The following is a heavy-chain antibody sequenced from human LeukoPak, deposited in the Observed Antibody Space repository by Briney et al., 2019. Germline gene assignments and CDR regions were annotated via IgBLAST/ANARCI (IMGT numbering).Heavy chain of an antibody. V-gene: IGHV3-7*05. CDR1: GFTFSTYR. J-gene: IGHJ4*02. CDR3: ARDKSVGATPFDY. Sequence: GGSLRLSCVASGFTFSTYRMSWVRQAPGKGLVWVANIIQDGSAKNYVDSVKGRFTISRDNAKNSLYLQMNSLRAEDTAVYYCARDKSVGATPFDYWGQGTRVTVSS. D-gene: IGHD1-26*01. CDR2: IIQDGSAK.